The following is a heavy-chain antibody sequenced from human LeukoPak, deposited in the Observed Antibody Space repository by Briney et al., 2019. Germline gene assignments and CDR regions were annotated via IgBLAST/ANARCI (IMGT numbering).Heavy chain of an antibody. CDR1: GFTFDDYA. Sequence: GGSLRLSCAASGFTFDDYAMHWVRQAPGKGLEWVSGISWNSGSIGYADSVKGRFTISRDNAKNSLYLQMNSLRAEDTALYYCEKDISKEYKWNAFVIWGQGAMVTVSS. J-gene: IGHJ3*02. CDR3: EKDISKEYKWNAFVI. D-gene: IGHD1-20*01. CDR2: ISWNSGSI. V-gene: IGHV3-9*01.